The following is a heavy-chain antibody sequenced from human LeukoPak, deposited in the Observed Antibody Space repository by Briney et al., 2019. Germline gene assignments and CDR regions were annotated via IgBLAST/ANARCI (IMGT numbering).Heavy chain of an antibody. D-gene: IGHD7-27*01. CDR2: IGGPDDT. CDR3: AKDATPRNSVWDYFDY. Sequence: GGTLGLSCAASGFSFNIHVMTWVRQAPGKGLEWVAVIGGPDDTHYADSVKGRFAVSRDDSTNTVFLQMNSLRADDSAIYYCAKDATPRNSVWDYFDYWGQGTLVTVSS. CDR1: GFSFNIHV. V-gene: IGHV3-23*01. J-gene: IGHJ4*02.